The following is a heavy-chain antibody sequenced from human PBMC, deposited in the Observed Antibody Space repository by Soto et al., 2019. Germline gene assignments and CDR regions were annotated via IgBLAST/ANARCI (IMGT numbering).Heavy chain of an antibody. CDR1: GGSISSSTYY. CDR2: VYNTGGT. CDR3: ARRWGWAFDF. D-gene: IGHD3-16*01. V-gene: IGHV4-39*01. J-gene: IGHJ3*01. Sequence: SETLSLTCTVSGGSISSSTYYWVWIRQPPGKGLEWIGRVYNTGGTFYNPSFQSRVTISVDTSRNQFSLRMNSVTAADTAIYYCARRWGWAFDFSGQGTMVTVSS.